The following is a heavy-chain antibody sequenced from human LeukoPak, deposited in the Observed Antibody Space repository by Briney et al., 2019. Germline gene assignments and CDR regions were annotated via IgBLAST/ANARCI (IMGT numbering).Heavy chain of an antibody. V-gene: IGHV3-33*08. CDR1: GFTFSSYG. Sequence: GGSLRLSCTASGFTFSSYGMHWVRQAPGKGLEWVAVIWYDGSNKYYADSVKGRFTISRDNSKNTLYLQMNSLRAEDTAVYYCARDVDTAMADYWGQGTLVTVSS. J-gene: IGHJ4*02. CDR2: IWYDGSNK. CDR3: ARDVDTAMADY. D-gene: IGHD5-18*01.